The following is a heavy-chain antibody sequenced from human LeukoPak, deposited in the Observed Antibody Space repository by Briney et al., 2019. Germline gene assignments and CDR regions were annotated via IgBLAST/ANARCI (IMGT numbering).Heavy chain of an antibody. CDR2: ISGSGGST. D-gene: IGHD2/OR15-2a*01. Sequence: GGSLRLSCAASGFTFSSYAMSWVRQAPGKGLEWVSAISGSGGSTYYADSVKGRFAISRDNSKNTLYLQMNSLRAEDTAVYYCAKVPSMGDYFDYWGQGTLVTVSS. J-gene: IGHJ4*02. CDR3: AKVPSMGDYFDY. V-gene: IGHV3-23*01. CDR1: GFTFSSYA.